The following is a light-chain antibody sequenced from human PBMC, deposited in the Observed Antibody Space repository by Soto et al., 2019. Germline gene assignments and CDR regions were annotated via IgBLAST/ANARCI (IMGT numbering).Light chain of an antibody. V-gene: IGLV7-43*01. CDR1: TGPVTSGFY. Sequence: QTVVTQEPSMTGSPGGTVTLTCASSTGPVTSGFYPHLVQQKPGQAPRTLIYSTTNTHSWTPARFSGSLLGGKAALTLSGVQPEDEADYDCLLYYGGSYVFGAGTKVTVL. CDR2: STT. J-gene: IGLJ1*01. CDR3: LLYYGGSYV.